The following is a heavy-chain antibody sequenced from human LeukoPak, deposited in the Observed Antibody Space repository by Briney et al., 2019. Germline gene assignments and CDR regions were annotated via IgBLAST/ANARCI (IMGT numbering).Heavy chain of an antibody. V-gene: IGHV3-21*01. CDR3: ARGGSYNAVDY. D-gene: IGHD1-26*01. CDR2: ISGGSTYI. CDR1: GFTFSSYS. J-gene: IGHJ4*02. Sequence: PGGSLRLSCAASGFTFSSYSMSWVRQAPGKGLEWVSCISGGSTYINNADSVKGRFTISRDSAKNSLYLQMNSLRAEDTAVYYCARGGSYNAVDYWGQGTLVTVSS.